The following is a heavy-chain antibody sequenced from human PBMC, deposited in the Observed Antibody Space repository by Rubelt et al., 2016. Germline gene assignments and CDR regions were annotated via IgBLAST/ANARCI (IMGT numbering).Heavy chain of an antibody. CDR2: IENKIDGGTT. Sequence: EVQLVESGGGLVKPGGSLRLSCAASGFTFSSASMNWVRQAPGKGLEWVGRIENKIDGGTTDYAAPVKGRFTISRDNAKNTLYLQMNSLRAEDTAVYYVTFGVFTQDYYGMDVWGQGTTVTVSS. CDR3: TFGVFTQDYYGMDV. V-gene: IGHV3-15*07. CDR1: GFTFSSAS. J-gene: IGHJ6*02. D-gene: IGHD3-3*01.